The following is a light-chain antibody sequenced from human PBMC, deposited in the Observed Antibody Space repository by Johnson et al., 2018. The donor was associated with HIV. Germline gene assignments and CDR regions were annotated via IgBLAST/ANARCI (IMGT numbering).Light chain of an antibody. CDR1: SSNIGNNY. Sequence: QSMLTQPPSVSAAPGQKVTISCSGSSSNIGNNYVSWYQQLPGRAPKLLIYDNNKRPSGIPDRFSGSKSGTSATLGITGLQTGDEADYYCGTWDSSLSAPRYVFGTGTKVTVL. V-gene: IGLV1-51*01. J-gene: IGLJ1*01. CDR3: GTWDSSLSAPRYV. CDR2: DNN.